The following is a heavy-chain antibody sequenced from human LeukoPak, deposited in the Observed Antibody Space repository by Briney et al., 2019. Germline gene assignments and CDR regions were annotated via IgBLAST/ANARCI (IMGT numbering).Heavy chain of an antibody. CDR2: INSDGSST. V-gene: IGHV3-74*01. J-gene: IGHJ4*02. CDR3: NTYDFWSGYHYDY. D-gene: IGHD3-3*01. CDR1: GFTFSSYW. Sequence: TGGSLRLSCAASGFTFSSYWMHWVRQAPGKGLVWVSRINSDGSSTRYADSVKGRFTISRDNAKNTLYLQMNSLRAEDTAVYYCNTYDFWSGYHYDYWGQGTLVTVSS.